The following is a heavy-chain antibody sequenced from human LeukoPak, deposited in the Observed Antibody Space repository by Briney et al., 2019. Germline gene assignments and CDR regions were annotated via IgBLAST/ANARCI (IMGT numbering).Heavy chain of an antibody. J-gene: IGHJ4*02. CDR2: INHSGGT. D-gene: IGHD3-22*01. CDR1: GGSFSGYY. CDR3: ARRVGYYDSSGYSY. V-gene: IGHV4-34*01. Sequence: PSETLSLTCAVYGGSFSGYYWSWIRQPPGKGLEWIGEINHSGGTNYNPSLKSRVTISVDTSKNQFSLKLSSVTAADTAVYYCARRVGYYDSSGYSYWGQGTLVTVSS.